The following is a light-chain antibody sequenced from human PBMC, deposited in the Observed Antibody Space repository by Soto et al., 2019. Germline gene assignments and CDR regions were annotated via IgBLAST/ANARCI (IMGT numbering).Light chain of an antibody. CDR3: QQYGTSPRLT. J-gene: IGKJ4*01. CDR2: GAS. CDR1: QSVRSNY. V-gene: IGKV3-20*01. Sequence: DILLTQSPGTLSLSPGERATLSCRASQSVRSNYLAWYQQKPGQAPRLLIYGASSRATGIPDRFSGSGSGTDFTLTITRLEPEDFAMYYCQQYGTSPRLTFGGGTKVEI.